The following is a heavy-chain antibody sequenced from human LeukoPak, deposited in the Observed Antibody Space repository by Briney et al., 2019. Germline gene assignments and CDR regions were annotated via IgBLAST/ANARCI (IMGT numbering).Heavy chain of an antibody. Sequence: GGSLRLSCVASGFTFSNYAMNCVRQVPGKGMEWVSSVSGSGGSTYYADSVEGRLTNSRDNSTNVVYLQMNSLRGEDTAVYYCAKDQQPQNPTYYFYGMDVWGQGTTVTVSS. D-gene: IGHD6-13*01. V-gene: IGHV3-23*01. J-gene: IGHJ6*02. CDR1: GFTFSNYA. CDR3: AKDQQPQNPTYYFYGMDV. CDR2: VSGSGGST.